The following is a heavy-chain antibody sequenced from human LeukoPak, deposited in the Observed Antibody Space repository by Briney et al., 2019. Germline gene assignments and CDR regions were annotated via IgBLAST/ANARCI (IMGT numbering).Heavy chain of an antibody. V-gene: IGHV3-21*01. D-gene: IGHD5-18*01. CDR1: GFTFSSYS. CDR2: ISSSSSYI. Sequence: PGGSLRPSCAASGFTFSSYSMNWVRQAPGKGLEWVSSISSSSSYIYYADSVKGRFTISRDNAKNSLYLQMNSLRAEDTAVYYCARGIQLWFWDYWGQGTLVTVSS. CDR3: ARGIQLWFWDY. J-gene: IGHJ4*02.